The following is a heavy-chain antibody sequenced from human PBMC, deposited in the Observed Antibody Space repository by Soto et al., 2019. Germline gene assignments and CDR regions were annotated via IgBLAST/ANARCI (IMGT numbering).Heavy chain of an antibody. CDR1: GFTFSSYW. CDR2: INSDGSST. CDR3: AKGTLTGDSYGMDV. Sequence: PGGSLRLSCAASGFTFSSYWMHWVRQAPGKGLVWVSRINSDGSSTSYADSVKGRFTISRDNAKNTLYLQMNSLRAEDTAVYYCAKGTLTGDSYGMDVWGQGTTVTVSS. D-gene: IGHD7-27*01. J-gene: IGHJ6*02. V-gene: IGHV3-74*01.